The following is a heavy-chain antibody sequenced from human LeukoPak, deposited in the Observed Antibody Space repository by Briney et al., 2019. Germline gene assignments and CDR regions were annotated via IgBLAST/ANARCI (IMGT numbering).Heavy chain of an antibody. J-gene: IGHJ4*02. D-gene: IGHD2-2*01. CDR2: IYYSRST. CDR1: GGSISSSSHY. Sequence: SETLSLTCTVSGGSISSSSHYWGWIRQPPGKGLEWIGSIYYSRSTYYNPSLKSRVTISVDTSKNQFSLKLSSVTAADTAVYNCARAKIRVRYFDYWGQGTLVTVPS. V-gene: IGHV4-39*07. CDR3: ARAKIRVRYFDY.